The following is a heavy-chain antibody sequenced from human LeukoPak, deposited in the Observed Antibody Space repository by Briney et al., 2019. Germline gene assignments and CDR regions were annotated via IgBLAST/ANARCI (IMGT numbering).Heavy chain of an antibody. Sequence: PSETLSLTCAVYGGSFSGYYWSWIRQPPGKGLEWIGEINHSGSTNYNPSLKSRVTISVDTSKNQFPLKLSSVTAAATAVYYCARAKRRYCSGGSCPPDNWFDPWGQGTLVTVSS. CDR3: ARAKRRYCSGGSCPPDNWFDP. V-gene: IGHV4-34*01. J-gene: IGHJ5*02. CDR2: INHSGST. CDR1: GGSFSGYY. D-gene: IGHD2-15*01.